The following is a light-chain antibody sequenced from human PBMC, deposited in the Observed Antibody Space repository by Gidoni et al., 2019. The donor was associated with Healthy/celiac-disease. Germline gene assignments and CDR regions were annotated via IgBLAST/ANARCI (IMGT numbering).Light chain of an antibody. J-gene: IGLJ2*01. CDR3: CSYAGSSTP. CDR2: EVS. V-gene: IGLV2-23*02. Sequence: QSALTQPASVSGSPGQSITISCTGTSSDVGSYNLVSWYQQHPGKAPKLMIYEVSKRLSGVSNRFSGSKSGNTASLTISGLQAEDEADYYCCSYAGSSTPFGGGTKLTVL. CDR1: SSDVGSYNL.